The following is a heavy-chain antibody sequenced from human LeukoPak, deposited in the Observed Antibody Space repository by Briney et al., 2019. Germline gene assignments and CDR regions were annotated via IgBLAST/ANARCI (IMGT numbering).Heavy chain of an antibody. CDR3: ARGKEYYDSSGYSPSYDY. CDR2: IYTSGGT. CDR1: GGSISSGSYY. Sequence: SQTLSHTCTVSGGSISSGSYYWSWIRQPAGKGPEWIGRIYTSGGTNNNPSLKSRVTISVGTSKNQFSLKLSSVTAADTAVYYCARGKEYYDSSGYSPSYDYWGQGTLVTVSS. J-gene: IGHJ4*02. V-gene: IGHV4-61*02. D-gene: IGHD3-22*01.